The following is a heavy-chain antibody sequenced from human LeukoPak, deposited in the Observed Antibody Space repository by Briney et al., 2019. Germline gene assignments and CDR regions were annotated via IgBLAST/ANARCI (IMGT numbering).Heavy chain of an antibody. CDR3: AKVPYSDYGSGRPPFMDV. CDR2: ISNTGSDT. D-gene: IGHD3-10*01. J-gene: IGHJ6*02. CDR1: GFTFSNYA. Sequence: GGSLRLSCAASGFTFSNYAMSWVRQAPGKGLEWVSTISNTGSDTYYADSVKSRFTISRDNSENTLYLQMNNLKAEDTAIHYCAKVPYSDYGSGRPPFMDVWGQGTTVAVSS. V-gene: IGHV3-23*01.